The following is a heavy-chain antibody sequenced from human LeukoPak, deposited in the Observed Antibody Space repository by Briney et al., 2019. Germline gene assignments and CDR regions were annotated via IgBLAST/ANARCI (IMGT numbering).Heavy chain of an antibody. CDR3: AREEEQMARGLDR. D-gene: IGHD5-24*01. CDR1: SGSISTYY. V-gene: IGHV4-4*07. J-gene: IGHJ5*02. Sequence: SETLSLTCTVSSGSISTYYWSWIRQPAGRGLVWIGRIYTSGSTNYNPSLKSRVTMSVDTSKNQFSLKLSSVTAADTAVYYCAREEEQMARGLDRWGEGALVTVSS. CDR2: IYTSGST.